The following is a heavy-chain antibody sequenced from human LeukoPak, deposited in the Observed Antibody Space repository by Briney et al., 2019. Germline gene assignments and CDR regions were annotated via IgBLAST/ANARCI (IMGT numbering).Heavy chain of an antibody. CDR3: ARARAGLRTTSDDLRCYYYYMDV. Sequence: SQTLSLTCTVSGGSISSGSYYWGWIRQPAGKGLEWIGRIYTSGSTNYNPSLKSRVTISVDTSKNQFSLKLSSVTAADTAVYYCARARAGLRTTSDDLRCYYYYMDVWGKGTTVTVSS. J-gene: IGHJ6*03. D-gene: IGHD4-11*01. CDR1: GGSISSGSYY. CDR2: IYTSGST. V-gene: IGHV4-61*02.